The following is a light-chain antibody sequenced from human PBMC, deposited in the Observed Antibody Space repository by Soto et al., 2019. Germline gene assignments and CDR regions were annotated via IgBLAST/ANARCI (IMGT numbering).Light chain of an antibody. J-gene: IGKJ4*01. CDR2: DAS. Sequence: EIVLTQSPATLSLSPGEGATLSCRASQSVSSYLAWYQQKPGQAPRLLIYDASDRATGIPARFSGSGSGTDFTLIIGSLEPEDFAVYYCQQRSNWPLTFGGGTKVEIK. CDR1: QSVSSY. V-gene: IGKV3-11*01. CDR3: QQRSNWPLT.